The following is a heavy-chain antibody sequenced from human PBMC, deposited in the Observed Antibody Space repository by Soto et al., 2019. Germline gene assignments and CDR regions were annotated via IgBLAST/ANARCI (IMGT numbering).Heavy chain of an antibody. J-gene: IGHJ4*02. V-gene: IGHV3-33*01. D-gene: IGHD6-13*01. CDR2: IRHDGGDN. CDR1: GISFSTSG. Sequence: VQLVESGGGVVQPGRSLGLSCAASGISFSTSGMHWVRQAPGKGLEWVAFIRHDGGDNSYADSVKGRFIISRDNSKNTVSLQMNSLRAEDTAVYYCARDKGGSSLDYWGQGTLVTVSS. CDR3: ARDKGGSSLDY.